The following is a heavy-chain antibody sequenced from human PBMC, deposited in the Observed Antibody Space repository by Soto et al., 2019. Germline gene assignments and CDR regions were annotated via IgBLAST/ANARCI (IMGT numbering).Heavy chain of an antibody. Sequence: QVQLVESGGGVVQPGRSLRLSCAASGFTFSSYGMHWVRQAPGKGLEWVAVIWYDGSNKYYADSVKGRFTISRDNSKNTLYLQMNSLRAEDTAVYYCARKFGGTYFDYWGQGTLVTVSS. V-gene: IGHV3-33*01. CDR3: ARKFGGTYFDY. CDR1: GFTFSSYG. D-gene: IGHD3-10*01. J-gene: IGHJ4*02. CDR2: IWYDGSNK.